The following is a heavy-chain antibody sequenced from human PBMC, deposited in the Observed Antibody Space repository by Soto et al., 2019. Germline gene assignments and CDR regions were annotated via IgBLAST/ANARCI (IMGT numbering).Heavy chain of an antibody. D-gene: IGHD3-22*01. CDR2: ISYDGSNK. CDR3: ARDPAYYYDSSGYTNDY. Sequence: GGSLRLSCAASGFTFSSYAMHWVRQAPGKGLEWVAVISYDGSNKYYADSVKGRFTISRDNSKNTLYLQMNSLRAEDTAVYYCARDPAYYYDSSGYTNDYWGQGTLVTVSS. J-gene: IGHJ4*02. CDR1: GFTFSSYA. V-gene: IGHV3-30-3*01.